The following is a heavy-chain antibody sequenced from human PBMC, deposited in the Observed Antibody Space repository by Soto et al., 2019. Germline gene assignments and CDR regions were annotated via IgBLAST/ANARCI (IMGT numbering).Heavy chain of an antibody. CDR1: GGSFSAYY. CDR3: ARTNRRRVLFDYYYYGMDV. Sequence: SETLSLTCAVYGGSFSAYYWAWIRQSPGKGLEWIGEIDHSGSTNSNPSLKSRVIISVDTSKNQFSLKLTSVTAADTAVYYCARTNRRRVLFDYYYYGMDVWGQGATVTVSS. D-gene: IGHD2-8*01. J-gene: IGHJ6*02. CDR2: IDHSGST. V-gene: IGHV4-34*01.